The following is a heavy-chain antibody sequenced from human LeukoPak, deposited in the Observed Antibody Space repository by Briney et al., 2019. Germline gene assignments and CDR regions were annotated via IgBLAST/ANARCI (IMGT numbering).Heavy chain of an antibody. V-gene: IGHV1-24*01. D-gene: IGHD3-10*01. CDR1: GYALTELS. Sequence: GAPVKVSCKVSGYALTELSMHWVRQAPGKGLGWRGGFDPEDGETIYAQKFQGRVTMTEDTSTDTAYMELSSLRSEDTTVYYCATDLVSMVRGVIAGFDYWGQGTLVTVSS. CDR2: FDPEDGET. CDR3: ATDLVSMVRGVIAGFDY. J-gene: IGHJ4*02.